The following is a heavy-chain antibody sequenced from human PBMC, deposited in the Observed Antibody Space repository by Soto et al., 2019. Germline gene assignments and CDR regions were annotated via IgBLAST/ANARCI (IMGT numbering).Heavy chain of an antibody. J-gene: IGHJ4*02. Sequence: SETLSLTCTVSGGSFSGYYWSWIRQPPGKGLEWIGEINHSGSTNYNPSLKSRVTISVDTSKNQFSLKLSSVTAADTAVYYCARDFSVFGVGYFDYWGQGTLVTVSS. V-gene: IGHV4-34*01. CDR1: GGSFSGYY. CDR3: ARDFSVFGVGYFDY. CDR2: INHSGST. D-gene: IGHD3-3*01.